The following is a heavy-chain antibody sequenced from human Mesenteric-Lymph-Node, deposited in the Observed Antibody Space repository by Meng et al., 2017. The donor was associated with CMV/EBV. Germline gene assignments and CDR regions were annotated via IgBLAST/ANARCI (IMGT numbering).Heavy chain of an antibody. D-gene: IGHD2-2*01. CDR2: ISNRGSTI. J-gene: IGHJ4*02. Sequence: GALKPPLADSCSTFSRNELNWGRQAPGKGLEWVSSISNRGSTIYYADSVKGRFTISRDNSKNSLYLQMNNLRAEDKAVYYCARRSREYFDYWGQGTLVTVSS. CDR3: ARRSREYFDY. V-gene: IGHV3-48*03. CDR1: CSTFSRNE.